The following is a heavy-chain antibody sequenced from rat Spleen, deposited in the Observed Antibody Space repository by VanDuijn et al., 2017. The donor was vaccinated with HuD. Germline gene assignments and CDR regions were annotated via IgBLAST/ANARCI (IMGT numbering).Heavy chain of an antibody. CDR2: ISYEGSSI. V-gene: IGHV5-22*01. D-gene: IGHD1-6*01. CDR1: GFTFNNYW. Sequence: EVQLVESGGGLVQPGRSLKLSCAASGFTFNNYWMTWIRQAPGKGLEWVASISYEGSSIYYGDSVKGRFTISRDNAKSTLYLQMNSLRSEDTATYYCARQATTDYYYLAYWGQGTLVTVSS. CDR3: ARQATTDYYYLAY. J-gene: IGHJ3*01.